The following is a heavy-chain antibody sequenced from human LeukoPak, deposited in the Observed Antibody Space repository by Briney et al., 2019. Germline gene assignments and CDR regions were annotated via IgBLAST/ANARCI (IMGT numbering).Heavy chain of an antibody. CDR1: GGSFSDYY. D-gene: IGHD5-24*01. CDR3: ASAPDGYNYNDH. CDR2: INHSGST. V-gene: IGHV4-34*01. Sequence: SETLSLTCAVYGGSFSDYYWSRIRQPPGKGLEWIGEINHSGSTNYNPSLKSRVTISVDTSKNQFSLKLSSVTAADTAVYYCASAPDGYNYNDHWGQGTLVTVSS. J-gene: IGHJ4*02.